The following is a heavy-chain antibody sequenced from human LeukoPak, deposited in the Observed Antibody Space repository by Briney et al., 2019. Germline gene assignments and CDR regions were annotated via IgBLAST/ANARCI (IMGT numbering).Heavy chain of an antibody. CDR3: AGGGGWLPNY. D-gene: IGHD5-12*01. J-gene: IGHJ4*02. V-gene: IGHV4-59*01. CDR1: GDSISGYY. Sequence: PSETLSLTCTVSGDSISGYYWTWMRQPPGKELEWIGVTYYSGSTHYNPSLKSRVTISADTSKNQFSLRVTSMTAADTAVYDCAGGGGWLPNYWGQGTLVTISS. CDR2: TYYSGST.